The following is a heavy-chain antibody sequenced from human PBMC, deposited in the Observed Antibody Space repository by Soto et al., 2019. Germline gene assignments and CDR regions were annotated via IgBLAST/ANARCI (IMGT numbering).Heavy chain of an antibody. CDR2: ISPSGGST. J-gene: IGHJ4*02. CDR1: GFSFANHA. V-gene: IGHV3-23*01. CDR3: AREDRKLQWFGGLLGPPDY. D-gene: IGHD3-10*01. Sequence: EVHLLESGGGFMQPGGSLRLSCAVSGFSFANHAMTWVRQAPGKGLEWVSTISPSGGSTYYTDAVQGRFTVSRDNCKITVFLQLNSLRAEDTAVYYSAREDRKLQWFGGLLGPPDYWGQGTLLTVSP.